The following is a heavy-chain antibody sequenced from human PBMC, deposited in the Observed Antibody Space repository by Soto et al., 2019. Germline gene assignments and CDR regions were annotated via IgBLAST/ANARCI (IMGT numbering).Heavy chain of an antibody. V-gene: IGHV3-48*02. CDR1: GFSFSSDT. J-gene: IGHJ3*01. Sequence: EVQLVESGGGLVQPGGSLTLSCAASGFSFSSDTMNWVRQAPGKGLEWISYVTTMSGTMSYADSVRGRFTISRDNAKSSLYLQMNNLRDEDTAVYYCARDSVYAFDFWGQGAMVTVSS. CDR2: VTTMSGTM. CDR3: ARDSVYAFDF.